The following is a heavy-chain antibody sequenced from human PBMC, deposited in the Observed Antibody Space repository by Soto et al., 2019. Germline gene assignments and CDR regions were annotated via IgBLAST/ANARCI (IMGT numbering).Heavy chain of an antibody. Sequence: SETLSLTCTVSGGSISSDDWSWIRQPPGKGLEWIGYIYHSGSTYYNPSLKSRVTISVDTSKNQFSLKLSSVTAADTAVYYCARTSYVDTAMVLDYWGQGTLVTVS. J-gene: IGHJ4*02. CDR1: GGSISSDD. CDR2: IYHSGST. D-gene: IGHD5-18*01. V-gene: IGHV4-59*08. CDR3: ARTSYVDTAMVLDY.